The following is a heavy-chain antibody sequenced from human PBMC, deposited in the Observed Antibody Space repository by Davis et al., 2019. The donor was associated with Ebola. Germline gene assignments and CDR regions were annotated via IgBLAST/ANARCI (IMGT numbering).Heavy chain of an antibody. Sequence: GESLKISCAASGFTFSSYSMNWVRQAPGKGLEWVSSISSSSSYIYYADSVKGRFTISRDNAKNSLYLQMNSLRAEDTAVYYCARDFPRGYCSGGSCGHYYGMDVWGQGTTVTVSS. CDR2: ISSSSSYI. D-gene: IGHD2-15*01. J-gene: IGHJ6*02. CDR3: ARDFPRGYCSGGSCGHYYGMDV. CDR1: GFTFSSYS. V-gene: IGHV3-21*01.